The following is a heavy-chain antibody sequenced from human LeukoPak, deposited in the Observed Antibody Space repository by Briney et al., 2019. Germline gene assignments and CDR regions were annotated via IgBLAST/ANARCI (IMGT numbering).Heavy chain of an antibody. CDR1: GGSISSSSYH. Sequence: SETLSLTCTVSGGSISSSSYHWGWIRQPPGKGLEWIGSIYYSGSTYYNPSLKSRVTISVGTSKNQCSLKLSSVTAADTAVYYGARPIRVGATSAGYYFDYWGQGTLVTVSS. CDR3: ARPIRVGATSAGYYFDY. J-gene: IGHJ4*02. D-gene: IGHD1-26*01. V-gene: IGHV4-39*01. CDR2: IYYSGST.